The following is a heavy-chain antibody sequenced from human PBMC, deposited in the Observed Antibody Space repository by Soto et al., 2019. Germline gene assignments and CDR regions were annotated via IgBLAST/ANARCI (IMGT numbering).Heavy chain of an antibody. V-gene: IGHV3-13*01. CDR1: GFTFRSYD. J-gene: IGHJ6*02. D-gene: IGHD6-19*01. Sequence: EVQLVESGGGLLKPGGSLRLSCAASGFTFRSYDITGVRQATGKGLEGVSAIGTAGDTYYPGSVKGRFTISRENAKNSLYLQMNSLRAEDTAVYYCARGVGYSSGWYNPYYGMDVWGQGTTVTVSS. CDR2: IGTAGDT. CDR3: ARGVGYSSGWYNPYYGMDV.